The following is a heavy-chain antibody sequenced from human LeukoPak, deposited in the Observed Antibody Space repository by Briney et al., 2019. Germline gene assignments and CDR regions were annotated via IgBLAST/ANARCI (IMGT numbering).Heavy chain of an antibody. J-gene: IGHJ4*02. D-gene: IGHD3-22*01. V-gene: IGHV4-4*07. CDR1: GVSIRSYY. Sequence: SETLSLTCTVSGVSIRSYYWSWIRQPAGKGLEWIGRFHTSGSTNYNPSLKSRVTMSVDTSNNQFSLKLSSVTAADTAVYSCARDTYYYDSSGYYYFDYWGQGTLVTVSS. CDR3: ARDTYYYDSSGYYYFDY. CDR2: FHTSGST.